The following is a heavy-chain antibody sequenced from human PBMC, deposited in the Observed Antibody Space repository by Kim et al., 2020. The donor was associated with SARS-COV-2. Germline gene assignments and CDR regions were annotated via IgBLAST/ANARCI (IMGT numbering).Heavy chain of an antibody. CDR3: ARDHHGSTWAFDI. CDR1: GFTVSSNY. CDR2: IYSGGST. Sequence: GGSLRLSCAASGFTVSSNYMSWVRQAPGKGLEWVSVIYSGGSTYYADSVKGRFTISRDNSKNTLYLQMNSLRAEDTAVYYCARDHHGSTWAFDIWGQGTMLTVSS. J-gene: IGHJ3*02. V-gene: IGHV3-66*01.